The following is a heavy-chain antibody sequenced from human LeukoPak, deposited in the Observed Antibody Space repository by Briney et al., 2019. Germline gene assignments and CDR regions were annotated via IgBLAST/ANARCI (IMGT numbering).Heavy chain of an antibody. CDR2: ISGSGGST. D-gene: IGHD6-13*01. CDR1: GFTFSSYA. J-gene: IGHJ4*02. V-gene: IGHV3-23*01. Sequence: GGSLRLSCAASGFTFSSYAMSWVRQAPGKGLEWVSAISGSGGSTYYADSAKGRFTISRDNSKNTLYLQMNSLRAEDTAVYYCAKMLYSSSIGNFDYWGQGTLVTVSS. CDR3: AKMLYSSSIGNFDY.